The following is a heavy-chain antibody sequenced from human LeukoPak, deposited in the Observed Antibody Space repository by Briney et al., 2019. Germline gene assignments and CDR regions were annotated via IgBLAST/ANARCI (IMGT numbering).Heavy chain of an antibody. Sequence: PGGSLRLSCAASGFTFSSYAMSWVGHAPGKGLEGVSAISGSGGSTYYADSVKGRFTISRDNSKNTLYLQMNSLRAEDTAVYYCASDPMVRGVIDYYYGMDVWGQGTTVTVSS. CDR3: ASDPMVRGVIDYYYGMDV. CDR1: GFTFSSYA. CDR2: ISGSGGST. V-gene: IGHV3-23*01. J-gene: IGHJ6*02. D-gene: IGHD3-10*01.